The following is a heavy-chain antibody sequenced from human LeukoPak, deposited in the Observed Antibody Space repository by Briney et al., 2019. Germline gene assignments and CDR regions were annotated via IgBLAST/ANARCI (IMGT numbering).Heavy chain of an antibody. CDR1: GGSISSYY. Sequence: PSETLSLTCTVSGGSISSYYWSWIRQPPGKRLEWIGYIYYSGSTNYNPSLKSRVTISVDTSKNQYSLKLSSVTAADTAVYYCARATTGTTNWFDPWGQGTLVTVSS. D-gene: IGHD1-1*01. V-gene: IGHV4-59*01. CDR3: ARATTGTTNWFDP. CDR2: IYYSGST. J-gene: IGHJ5*02.